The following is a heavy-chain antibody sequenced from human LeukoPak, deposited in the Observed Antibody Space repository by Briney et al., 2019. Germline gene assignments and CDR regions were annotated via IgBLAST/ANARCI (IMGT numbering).Heavy chain of an antibody. CDR3: ARRGIAVAGPFDY. CDR1: GFTFSSYE. Sequence: GGSLRLSCAAAGFTFSSYEMNWVRQAPGKGLEWVSSISTGSSYIYYTDSARGRFTISRGNAKNSLYLQMNSLRAEDTAVYYCARRGIAVAGPFDYGGQGILVTVSS. V-gene: IGHV3-21*01. D-gene: IGHD6-19*01. J-gene: IGHJ4*02. CDR2: ISTGSSYI.